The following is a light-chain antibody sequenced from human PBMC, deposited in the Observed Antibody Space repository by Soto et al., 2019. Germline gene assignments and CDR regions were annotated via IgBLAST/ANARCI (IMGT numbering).Light chain of an antibody. CDR1: QSVSSSY. J-gene: IGKJ4*01. Sequence: LSQSPPSLYLYQRERATRSCRASQSVSSSYLAWYQQKPGQAPRLLIYGASSRATGIPDRFSGSGSGTDFTLTISRLEPEDFALYYCQHYASVFGGGTKVDI. V-gene: IGKV3-20*01. CDR2: GAS. CDR3: QHYASV.